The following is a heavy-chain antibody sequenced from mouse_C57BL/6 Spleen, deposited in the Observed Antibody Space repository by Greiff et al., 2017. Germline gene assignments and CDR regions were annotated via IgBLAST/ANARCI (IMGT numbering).Heavy chain of an antibody. CDR1: GYTFTSYW. Sequence: QVQLQQPGAELVMPGASVKLSCKASGYTFTSYWMHWVKQRPGQGLEWIGEIDPSDSYTNYNQKFKGKSTLTVDKSSSTAYMQLSSLTSEDSAVYYCARSLTGRYFDVWGTGTTVTVSS. D-gene: IGHD4-1*01. CDR2: IDPSDSYT. CDR3: ARSLTGRYFDV. V-gene: IGHV1-69*01. J-gene: IGHJ1*03.